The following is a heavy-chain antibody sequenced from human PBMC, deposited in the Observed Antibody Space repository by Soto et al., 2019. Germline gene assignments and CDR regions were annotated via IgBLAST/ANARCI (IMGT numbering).Heavy chain of an antibody. CDR1: GGSISSYY. D-gene: IGHD4-17*01. Sequence: QVQLQESGPGLVKPSETLSLTCTVSGGSISSYYWSWIRQPPGKGLEWIGYIYYSGSTNYNPSLKGRVTISVDTSKTQLSLKLSSVTAADTAVYYCARRYGYYFDYWGQGTLVTVSS. CDR2: IYYSGST. J-gene: IGHJ4*02. CDR3: ARRYGYYFDY. V-gene: IGHV4-59*08.